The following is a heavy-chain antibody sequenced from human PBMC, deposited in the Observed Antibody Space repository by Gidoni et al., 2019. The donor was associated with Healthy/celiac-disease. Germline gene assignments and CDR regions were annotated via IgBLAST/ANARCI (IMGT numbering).Heavy chain of an antibody. Sequence: QVQLVESGGGVVQPGRSLRLSCAASGFTFSSYGMHWVRQAPGKGLEWVAVIWYDGSNKYYADSVKGRFTISRDNSKNTLYLQMNSLRAEDTAVYYCATGVVAARGYYFDYWGQGTLVTVSS. D-gene: IGHD2-15*01. CDR3: ATGVVAARGYYFDY. J-gene: IGHJ4*02. CDR1: GFTFSSYG. V-gene: IGHV3-33*01. CDR2: IWYDGSNK.